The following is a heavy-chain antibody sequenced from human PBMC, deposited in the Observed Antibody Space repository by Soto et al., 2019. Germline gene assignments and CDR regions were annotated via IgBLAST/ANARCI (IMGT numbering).Heavy chain of an antibody. D-gene: IGHD6-13*01. CDR3: AREGSSSPDWFDP. J-gene: IGHJ5*02. CDR2: ISSSSSYI. Sequence: EVQLVESGGGLVKPGGSLRLSCAASGFTFSSYSMNWVRQAPGKGLEWVSSISSSSSYIYYADSVKGRFTISRDNAKNSLYLQMNSLIAEDTAVYYCAREGSSSPDWFDPWGQGTLVTVSS. CDR1: GFTFSSYS. V-gene: IGHV3-21*01.